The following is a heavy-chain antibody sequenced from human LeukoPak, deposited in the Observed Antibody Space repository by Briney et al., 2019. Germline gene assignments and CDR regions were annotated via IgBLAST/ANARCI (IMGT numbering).Heavy chain of an antibody. Sequence: SGGSLRLSCAASGFTFSSYSMNWVRQAPGKGLEWVSSISSSSSYIYYADSVKGRFTISRDNAKNSLYLQMNSLRAEDTAVYYCAREDSSRIIDYWGQGTLVTVSS. V-gene: IGHV3-21*01. D-gene: IGHD6-13*01. CDR3: AREDSSRIIDY. CDR1: GFTFSSYS. CDR2: ISSSSSYI. J-gene: IGHJ4*02.